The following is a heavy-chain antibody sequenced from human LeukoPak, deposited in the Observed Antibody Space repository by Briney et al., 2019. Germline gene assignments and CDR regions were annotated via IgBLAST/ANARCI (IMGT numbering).Heavy chain of an antibody. V-gene: IGHV3-23*01. CDR3: AKDDAGFGEDFDS. J-gene: IGHJ4*02. D-gene: IGHD3-10*01. CDR1: GFPFGNYS. Sequence: GGSLRLSCTTPGFPFGNYSMNWGRQAPGGGLKWVSAISASGRTTKYADPVKGRFTISRDNSRNTLYLHIDSLRPDDTALYFCAKDDAGFGEDFDSWGQGTLVIVSS. CDR2: ISASGRTT.